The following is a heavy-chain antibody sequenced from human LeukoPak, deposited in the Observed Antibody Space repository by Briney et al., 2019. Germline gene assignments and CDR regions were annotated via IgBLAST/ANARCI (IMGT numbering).Heavy chain of an antibody. CDR2: MNPNSGNT. J-gene: IGHJ4*02. CDR3: ARGRRGSSRPQRLYYFDY. V-gene: IGHV1-8*01. CDR1: GYTFTSYD. Sequence: ASVKVSCKASGYTFTSYDINWVRQATGQGLEWMGWMNPNSGNTGYAQKFQGRVTMTRNASISTAYMELSSLRSEDTAEYYCARGRRGSSRPQRLYYFDYWGQGTLLTVSS. D-gene: IGHD6-13*01.